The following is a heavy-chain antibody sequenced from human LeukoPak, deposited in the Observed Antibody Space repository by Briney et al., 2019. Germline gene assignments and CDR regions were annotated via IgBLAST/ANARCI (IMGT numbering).Heavy chain of an antibody. V-gene: IGHV3-33*01. J-gene: IGHJ4*02. D-gene: IGHD6-19*01. Sequence: PGGSLRLSCAASGFTFSSYGMHWVRQAPGKGLEWVAVIWYDGSNKYYADSVKGRFTISRDNSKNTLYLQMNSLRAEDTAVYYCARDSPRLSGWLGHFDYWGQGTLVTVSS. CDR1: GFTFSSYG. CDR3: ARDSPRLSGWLGHFDY. CDR2: IWYDGSNK.